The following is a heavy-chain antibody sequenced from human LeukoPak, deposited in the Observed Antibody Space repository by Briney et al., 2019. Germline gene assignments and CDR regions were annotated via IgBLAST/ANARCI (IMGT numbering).Heavy chain of an antibody. Sequence: SETLSLTCNVSSGSVCRSTNYYWGCIRQPPGKGLEWIASIYYTGYPNYNPSLNSRVTTAVDTSKNQFSLLLYSVTAADTAVYYCARHSRAVYSGYDSDFDHWGQGTLVTVSS. CDR2: IYYTGYP. D-gene: IGHD5-12*01. CDR3: ARHSRAVYSGYDSDFDH. V-gene: IGHV4-39*01. CDR1: SGSVCRSTNYY. J-gene: IGHJ4*02.